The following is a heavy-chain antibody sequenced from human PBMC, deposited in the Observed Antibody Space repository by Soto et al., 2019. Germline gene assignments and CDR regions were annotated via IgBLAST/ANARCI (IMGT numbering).Heavy chain of an antibody. Sequence: QVQLVESGGGVVQPGRSLRLSCAASGFTFSSYAMHWVRQAPGKGLEWVAVISYDGSNKYYADSVKGRFTISRDNSKNTLYLQMNSLRAEDTAVYYCARGPIAAAGNYYYGMDVWGQGTTVTVSS. V-gene: IGHV3-30-3*01. D-gene: IGHD6-13*01. CDR2: ISYDGSNK. J-gene: IGHJ6*02. CDR3: ARGPIAAAGNYYYGMDV. CDR1: GFTFSSYA.